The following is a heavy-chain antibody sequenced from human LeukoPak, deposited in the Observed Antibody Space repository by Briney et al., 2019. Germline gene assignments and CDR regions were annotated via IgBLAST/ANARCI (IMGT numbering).Heavy chain of an antibody. CDR2: IYSGGST. CDR1: GFAVSSNY. J-gene: IGHJ4*02. Sequence: PGGSLRLSCAASGFAVSSNYMSWVRQAPGKGLEWVAVIYSGGSTNYADSVKGRFTISRDNSKNTLDLLMNSLRAEDTAVYYCAIRKSGNAIDYWGQGTLVTVSS. CDR3: AIRKSGNAIDY. D-gene: IGHD5-12*01. V-gene: IGHV3-66*01.